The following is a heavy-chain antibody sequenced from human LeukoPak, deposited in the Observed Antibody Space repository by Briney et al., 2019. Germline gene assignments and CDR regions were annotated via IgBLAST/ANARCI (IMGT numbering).Heavy chain of an antibody. CDR3: AKPQLGRELLAPDAFDI. V-gene: IGHV3-30*02. J-gene: IGHJ3*02. Sequence: PGGSLRLSCAASGFTFISYGMHWVRQAAGNGLEWVAFIRYDVSNKYYADSVKGRFTISRDNSKNTLYVQMNSLRAEDTAVYYCAKPQLGRELLAPDAFDIWGEGTMVTVSS. D-gene: IGHD1-26*01. CDR2: IRYDVSNK. CDR1: GFTFISYG.